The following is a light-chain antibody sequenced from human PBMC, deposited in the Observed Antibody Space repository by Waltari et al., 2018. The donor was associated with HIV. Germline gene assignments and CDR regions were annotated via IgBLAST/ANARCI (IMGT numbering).Light chain of an antibody. CDR3: GTWDSSLSLYV. CDR2: DNE. V-gene: IGLV1-51*01. Sequence: QYVLTQPPSFSAAPGQKFTITCYGANSTVAHNFIPSYQQLPGRAPRLLIYDNEKRPSRIPDRFSAFKAGMSATLVITGLQIVDEADYYCGTWDSSLSLYVFGTGTTVAVL. J-gene: IGLJ1*01. CDR1: NSTVAHNF.